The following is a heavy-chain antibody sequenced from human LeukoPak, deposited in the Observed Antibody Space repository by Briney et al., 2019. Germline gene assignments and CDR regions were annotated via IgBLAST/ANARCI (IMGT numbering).Heavy chain of an antibody. J-gene: IGHJ3*02. CDR3: ARIRGGFLNAFDI. D-gene: IGHD3-16*01. CDR2: IKQDGSEK. Sequence: GGSLRLSCAASGFTFSSYWMSWVRQAPGKGLEWVANIKQDGSEKYYVDSVKGRFTISRDNAKNSLYLQMNSLRAEDTAVYYCARIRGGFLNAFDIWGQGTMVTVSS. CDR1: GFTFSSYW. V-gene: IGHV3-7*01.